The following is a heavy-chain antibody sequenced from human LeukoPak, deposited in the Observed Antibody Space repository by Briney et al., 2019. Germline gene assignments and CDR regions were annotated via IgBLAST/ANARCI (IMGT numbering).Heavy chain of an antibody. V-gene: IGHV3-30*04. D-gene: IGHD3-10*01. CDR3: ARELRTYYYGSGSYKYPLDY. Sequence: GGSLRLSCAASGFTFSSYAMHWVRQAPGKGLEWVAVISYDGSNKYYADSVKGRFTISRDNSKNTLYLQMNSLRAEDTAVYYCARELRTYYYGSGSYKYPLDYWGQGTLVTVSS. CDR2: ISYDGSNK. CDR1: GFTFSSYA. J-gene: IGHJ4*02.